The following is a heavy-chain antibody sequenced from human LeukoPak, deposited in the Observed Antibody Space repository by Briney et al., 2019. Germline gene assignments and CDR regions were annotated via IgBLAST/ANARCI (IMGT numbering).Heavy chain of an antibody. Sequence: SETLSLTCAVPGGSISSGGYSWSWIRQPPGKGLEWIGYIYHSGSTYYNPSLKSRVTISVDRSKNQFSLKLSSVTAADTAVYYCARVSSGGWFDPWGQGTLVTVSS. CDR2: IYHSGST. CDR1: GGSISSGGYS. D-gene: IGHD6-25*01. CDR3: ARVSSGGWFDP. J-gene: IGHJ5*02. V-gene: IGHV4-30-2*01.